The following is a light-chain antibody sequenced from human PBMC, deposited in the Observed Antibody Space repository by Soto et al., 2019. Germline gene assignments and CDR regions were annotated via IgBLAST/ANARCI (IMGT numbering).Light chain of an antibody. CDR1: QSVTSD. V-gene: IGKV3-20*01. CDR2: GAS. J-gene: IGKJ5*01. CDR3: QQYGSSLSIT. Sequence: EIVMTQSPATLSVSPGESATLSCRASQSVTSDLAWYQQKPGQAPRLLIYGASSRATGIPDRFSGSGSGTDFTLTISRLEPEDFAVYYCQQYGSSLSITFGQGTRLEIK.